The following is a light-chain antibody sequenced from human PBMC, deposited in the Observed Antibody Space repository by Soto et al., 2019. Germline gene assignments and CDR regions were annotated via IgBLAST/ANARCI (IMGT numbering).Light chain of an antibody. Sequence: EIVLTQSPGTLSLSPGERATLSCRASQSVPSDWVAWHRHKPRQAPRLLIYAASSRATSVPDSVSGSGSRTDFTLTINRLAPEYFAVYYCQQYGNFPYTFGQGTKLEIK. CDR2: AAS. CDR1: QSVPSDW. CDR3: QQYGNFPYT. J-gene: IGKJ2*01. V-gene: IGKV3-20*01.